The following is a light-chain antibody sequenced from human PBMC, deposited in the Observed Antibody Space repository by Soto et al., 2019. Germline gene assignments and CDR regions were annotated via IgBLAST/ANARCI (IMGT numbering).Light chain of an antibody. CDR2: EGR. CDR3: CSFAGSTPFV. Sequence: QSVLTQPASVSGSPGQSITIACTGTSSDVGSYNLVSWYQHHPGKAPKVIIYEGRKRPSGVSNRFSGSKSGNTASLTISGLQAEDEADYYCCSFAGSTPFVFGTGTKVTVL. V-gene: IGLV2-23*01. CDR1: SSDVGSYNL. J-gene: IGLJ1*01.